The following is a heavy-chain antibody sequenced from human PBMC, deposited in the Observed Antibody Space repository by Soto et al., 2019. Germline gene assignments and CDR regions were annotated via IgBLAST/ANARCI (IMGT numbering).Heavy chain of an antibody. V-gene: IGHV4-34*01. Sequence: PSETLSLTCAVYGGSFSGYYWSWIRQPPGKGLEWIGEINHSGSTNYNPSLKSRVTISVDTSKNQFSLKLSSVTAADTAVYYCARLVVVSPVANAWGQGTLVTVSS. CDR3: ARLVVVSPVANA. J-gene: IGHJ5*02. CDR1: GGSFSGYY. CDR2: INHSGST. D-gene: IGHD2-15*01.